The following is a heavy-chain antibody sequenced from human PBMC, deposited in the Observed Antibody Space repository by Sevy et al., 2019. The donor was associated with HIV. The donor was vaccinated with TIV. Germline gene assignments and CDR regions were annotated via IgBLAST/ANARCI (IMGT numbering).Heavy chain of an antibody. V-gene: IGHV3-21*01. Sequence: GGYLRLSCAASGFTFSSYSMNWVRQAPGKGLEWVSSISSSSSYIYYADSVKGRFTISRDNAKNSLYLQMNSLRAEDTAVYYCASVGYCSSTSCSQHYGMDVWGQGTTVTVSS. D-gene: IGHD2-2*01. CDR1: GFTFSSYS. J-gene: IGHJ6*02. CDR2: ISSSSSYI. CDR3: ASVGYCSSTSCSQHYGMDV.